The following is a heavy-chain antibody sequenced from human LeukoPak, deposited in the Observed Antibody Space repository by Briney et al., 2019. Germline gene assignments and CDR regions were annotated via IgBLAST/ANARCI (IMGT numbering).Heavy chain of an antibody. CDR1: GFTVSSNS. Sequence: GGSLRLSCAASGFTVSSNSMSWVRQAPGKGLEWVAVISYDGSNKYYADSVKGRFTISRDNSKNTLYLQMNSLRAEDTAVYYCARLDIIVVVPAAPSISDYWGQGTLVTVSS. CDR2: ISYDGSNK. CDR3: ARLDIIVVVPAAPSISDY. D-gene: IGHD2-2*01. J-gene: IGHJ4*02. V-gene: IGHV3-30-3*01.